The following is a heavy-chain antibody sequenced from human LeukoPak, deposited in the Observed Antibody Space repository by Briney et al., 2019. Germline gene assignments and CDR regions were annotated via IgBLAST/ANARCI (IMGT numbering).Heavy chain of an antibody. CDR2: ISSSSSYI. D-gene: IGHD2-15*01. V-gene: IGHV3-21*01. CDR3: ATGYCSGGSCYYPGHFDY. CDR1: GFTFSSYS. J-gene: IGHJ4*02. Sequence: GGSLRLSCAASGFTFSSYSMNWVRQAPGKGLEWVSSISSSSSYIYYADSVKGRFTISRDNAKNSLYLQMNSLRAEDTAVCYCATGYCSGGSCYYPGHFDYWGQGTLVTVSS.